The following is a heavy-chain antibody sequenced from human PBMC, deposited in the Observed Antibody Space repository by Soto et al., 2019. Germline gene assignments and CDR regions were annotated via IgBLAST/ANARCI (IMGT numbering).Heavy chain of an antibody. CDR2: INAGNGNT. CDR3: ARDPNDSSAYYRRYYYGMDV. J-gene: IGHJ6*02. D-gene: IGHD3-22*01. CDR1: GYTFTSYG. Sequence: ASVKVSCKASGYTFTSYGIHWVRQAPGQRLEWTGWINAGNGNTKYSEKFQGRVTITRDTSASTAYLELSGLRSEDTAVYYCARDPNDSSAYYRRYYYGMDVWGQGTTVTVSS. V-gene: IGHV1-3*01.